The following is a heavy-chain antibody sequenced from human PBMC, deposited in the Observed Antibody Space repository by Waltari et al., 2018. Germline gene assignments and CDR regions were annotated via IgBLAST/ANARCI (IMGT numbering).Heavy chain of an antibody. D-gene: IGHD3-3*01. Sequence: GSISSSSYYWGWIRQPPGKGLEWIGSIYYSGSTYYNPSLKSRVTISVDTSKNQFSLKLSSVTAADTAVYYCAYDFWSGYDFDYWGQGTLVTVSS. CDR1: GSISSSSYY. J-gene: IGHJ4*02. CDR3: AYDFWSGYDFDY. CDR2: IYYSGST. V-gene: IGHV4-39*07.